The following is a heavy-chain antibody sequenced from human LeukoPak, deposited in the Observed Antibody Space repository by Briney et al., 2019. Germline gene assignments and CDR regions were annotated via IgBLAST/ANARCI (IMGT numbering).Heavy chain of an antibody. D-gene: IGHD5-12*01. CDR1: GRSISSYY. CDR3: ARDSGYRFDY. V-gene: IGHV4-59*01. J-gene: IGHJ4*02. CDR2: IYYSGGT. Sequence: SETLSLTCTVSGRSISSYYWSWIRQPPGKGLEWVGYIYYSGGTNYNPSLKSRVTISVDTSKNQFSLKLSSVTAADTAVYYCARDSGYRFDYWGQGTLVTVSS.